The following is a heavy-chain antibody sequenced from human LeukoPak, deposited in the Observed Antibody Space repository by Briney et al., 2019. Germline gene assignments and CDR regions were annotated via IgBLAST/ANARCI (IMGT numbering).Heavy chain of an antibody. Sequence: SESLSLTCAVSGGSISSDNWWSWVRPPPGKGLEWIGEIYHSGATNYDSSLKSRLTISVDKSKNQFFLKLSSVTAADTAVYYCARDSSRVARGYFDYWGQGTLVTVSS. CDR3: ARDSSRVARGYFDY. V-gene: IGHV4-4*02. D-gene: IGHD6-6*01. CDR1: GGSISSDNW. J-gene: IGHJ4*02. CDR2: IYHSGAT.